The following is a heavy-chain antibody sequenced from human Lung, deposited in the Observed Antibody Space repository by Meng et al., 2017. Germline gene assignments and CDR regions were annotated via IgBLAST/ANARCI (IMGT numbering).Heavy chain of an antibody. CDR2: INHSGST. CDR3: ARGPTTMAHDFDY. J-gene: IGHJ4*02. Sequence: VQLPQVGAGRLKPSETLPPTGVVSGGSFSDYYWSWIRQPPGKGLEWIREINHSGSTNYNPSLESRATISVDTSQNNLSLKLSSVTAADSAVYYCARGPTTMAHDFDYWGQGTLVTVSS. CDR1: GGSFSDYY. V-gene: IGHV4-34*01. D-gene: IGHD4-11*01.